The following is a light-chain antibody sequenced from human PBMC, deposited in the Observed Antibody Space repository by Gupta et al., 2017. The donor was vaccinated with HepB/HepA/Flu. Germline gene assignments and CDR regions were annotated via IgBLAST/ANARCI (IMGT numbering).Light chain of an antibody. Sequence: DIKLTQSPSFLSASVGDRVTITCRASQGISSYLAWYQQKPGKAPKLLIYAASTLQSGVPSRFSGSGSGTEFTLTISSLQPEDFATYYCQRLNSYPLTFGGGTKVEI. CDR1: QGISSY. CDR2: AAS. J-gene: IGKJ4*01. CDR3: QRLNSYPLT. V-gene: IGKV1-9*01.